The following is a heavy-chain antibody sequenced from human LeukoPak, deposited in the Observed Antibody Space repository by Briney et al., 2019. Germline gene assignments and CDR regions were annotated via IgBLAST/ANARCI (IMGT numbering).Heavy chain of an antibody. CDR2: ISSSGSTI. D-gene: IGHD3-16*02. CDR3: ARGMGDYVWGSYLDYYYYGMDV. J-gene: IGHJ6*02. Sequence: GGSLTLSCAASGFTFSDYYMSWIRQAPGKGLEWVSYISSSGSTIYYADSVKGRFTISRDNAKNSLYLQMNSLRAEDTAVYYCARGMGDYVWGSYLDYYYYGMDVWGQGTLVTVSS. V-gene: IGHV3-11*01. CDR1: GFTFSDYY.